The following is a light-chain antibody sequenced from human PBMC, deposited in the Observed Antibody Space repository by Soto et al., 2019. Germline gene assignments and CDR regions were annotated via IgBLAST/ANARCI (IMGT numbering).Light chain of an antibody. CDR1: QSISSY. CDR3: QHSYSTPLT. CDR2: AAS. Sequence: DIQMTQSPSSLSASVGDRVTITCRASQSISSYLNWYQQKPGKAPKLLIYAASSLQSGVPSRIGGSGSREYILPTISSLHPDVVATYCLQHSYSTPLTFGPGTKVDIK. J-gene: IGKJ3*01. V-gene: IGKV1-39*01.